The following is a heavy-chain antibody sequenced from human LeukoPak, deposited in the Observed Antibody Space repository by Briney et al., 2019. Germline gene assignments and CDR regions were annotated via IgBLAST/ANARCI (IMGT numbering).Heavy chain of an antibody. V-gene: IGHV3-64*01. Sequence: GGSLSLSCAASGFTFSSYAMHWVRKAPGKGMEYVSAISSNGGSTYYANSVKGRFTISRDNSKNTLYLQMGSLRAEDMAVYYCARAPTTVTTYLDYWGQGTLVTVSS. CDR2: ISSNGGST. D-gene: IGHD4-17*01. J-gene: IGHJ4*02. CDR1: GFTFSSYA. CDR3: ARAPTTVTTYLDY.